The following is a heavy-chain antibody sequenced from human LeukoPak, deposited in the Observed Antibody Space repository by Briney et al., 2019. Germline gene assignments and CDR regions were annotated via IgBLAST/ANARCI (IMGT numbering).Heavy chain of an antibody. V-gene: IGHV4-39*01. CDR2: IFYDGSS. J-gene: IGHJ5*02. D-gene: IGHD3-10*01. Sequence: SETLSLTCTVSSGSIRNSNYYWGWIRQPPGKGLEWIGSIFYDGSSDYNPSLKSRVSISVDTSKNKFSLKVNSVTAADTAVYYCARSPIGFGEFDNWFDPWGQGTLVTVSS. CDR3: ARSPIGFGEFDNWFDP. CDR1: SGSIRNSNYY.